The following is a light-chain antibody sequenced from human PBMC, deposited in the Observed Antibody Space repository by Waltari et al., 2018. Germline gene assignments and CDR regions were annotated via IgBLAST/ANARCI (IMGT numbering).Light chain of an antibody. CDR1: QRVYNSY. CDR2: GAS. CDR3: QQYGTSPYT. V-gene: IGKV3-20*01. Sequence: EIVFTQSPGTLSLSPGERATLSCRTSQRVYNSYFAWYQQKPGQAPRLLIFGASNRTTGIPDRFRGSGSGTDFALTISRLEPEDFALYYCQQYGTSPYTFGQGTKLEV. J-gene: IGKJ2*01.